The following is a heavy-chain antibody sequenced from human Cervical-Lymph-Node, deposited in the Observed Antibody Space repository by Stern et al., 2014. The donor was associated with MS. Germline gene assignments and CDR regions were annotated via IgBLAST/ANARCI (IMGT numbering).Heavy chain of an antibody. CDR1: GGTFGNNA. V-gene: IGHV1-69*09. D-gene: IGHD1-1*01. J-gene: IGHJ3*01. CDR2: IMPIFGVP. Sequence: QVQLVQSGAEVKKSGSSVKVSCTASGGTFGNNAISWVRQVPGQGIEWMGSIMPIFGVPNSAQKFQGRLTITADKSANTVFMELRSLSSEDTALYYCAREGGGFGQLLFAFDVWGQGTLVTVSS. CDR3: AREGGGFGQLLFAFDV.